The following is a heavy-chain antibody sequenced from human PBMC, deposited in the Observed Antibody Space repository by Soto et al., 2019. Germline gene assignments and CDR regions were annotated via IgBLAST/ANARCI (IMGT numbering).Heavy chain of an antibody. V-gene: IGHV4-34*01. CDR1: GGSFSGSY. Sequence: QVQLQQWGAGLLKPSETLSLTCTVYGGSFSGSYWSWIRQPPGKGLEWIGEINHSGGTNYNPSLKRRVTISVDTSKNQSSLKLSSVTAADTAVYYCARRKEWLADWYFDLWGRGTLVTVSS. J-gene: IGHJ2*01. CDR3: ARRKEWLADWYFDL. D-gene: IGHD6-19*01. CDR2: INHSGGT.